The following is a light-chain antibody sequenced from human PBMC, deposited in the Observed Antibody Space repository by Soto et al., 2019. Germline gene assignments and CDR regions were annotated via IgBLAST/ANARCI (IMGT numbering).Light chain of an antibody. CDR1: QTIGIY. Sequence: DIQMTQSPSSLSASVGDRVTITCRASQTIGIYVNWYQYKPGKAPKLLIYDASSLQTGVSSRFSGSASGTDSTLIISGLQREDFATYFCQQSYNTPLTFGGGTKVDIK. CDR2: DAS. CDR3: QQSYNTPLT. J-gene: IGKJ4*01. V-gene: IGKV1-39*01.